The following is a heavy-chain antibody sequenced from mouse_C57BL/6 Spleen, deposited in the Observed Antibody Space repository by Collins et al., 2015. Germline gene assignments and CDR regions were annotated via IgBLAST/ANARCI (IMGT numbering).Heavy chain of an antibody. V-gene: IGHV1-80*01. CDR3: ANDLLWSAY. J-gene: IGHJ3*01. CDR1: GYAFSSYW. D-gene: IGHD2-1*01. Sequence: QVQLQQSGAELVRPGSSVKISCKASGYAFSSYWMNWVKQRPGQGLEWIGQIYPGDGDTNYNGKFKGKATLTADKSSSTAYMQLSSLTSEDSAVYFCANDLLWSAYWGQGTLVTVPA. CDR2: IYPGDGDT.